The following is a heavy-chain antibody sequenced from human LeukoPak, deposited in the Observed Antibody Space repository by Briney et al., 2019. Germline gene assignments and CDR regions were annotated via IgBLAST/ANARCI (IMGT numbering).Heavy chain of an antibody. CDR3: THYRGASDYFDAFDL. D-gene: IGHD5-12*01. Sequence: PGGSLRLSCAASGFTFSNTWMNWVRQAPGKGLEWVGRIKRIIDGGTTDYAAPVKGRFTVSRDDSINTLYLQMSSLKTEDTAVYYCTHYRGASDYFDAFDLWGQGTMVTVSS. V-gene: IGHV3-15*01. CDR2: IKRIIDGGTT. J-gene: IGHJ3*01. CDR1: GFTFSNTW.